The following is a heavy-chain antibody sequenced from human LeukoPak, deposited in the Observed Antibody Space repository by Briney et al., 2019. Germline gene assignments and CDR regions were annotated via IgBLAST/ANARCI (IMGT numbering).Heavy chain of an antibody. Sequence: KPSETLSLTCTVSGGSISSGSYYWSWIRQPAGKGLEWIGRIYTSGSTNYNPSLKSRVTISLDTSNNQFSLRLTSVTAADTAVYYCAREVNWFDPWGQGTLVTVSS. CDR1: GGSISSGSYY. CDR3: AREVNWFDP. CDR2: IYTSGST. J-gene: IGHJ5*02. V-gene: IGHV4-61*02.